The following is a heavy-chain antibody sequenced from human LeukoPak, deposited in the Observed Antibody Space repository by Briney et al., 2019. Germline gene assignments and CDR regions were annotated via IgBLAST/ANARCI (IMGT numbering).Heavy chain of an antibody. CDR2: ISSSSSYI. V-gene: IGHV3-21*01. D-gene: IGHD6-13*01. Sequence: PGRSLRLSCAASGFTFSSYSMNWVRQAPGKGLEWVSSISSSSSYIYYADSVKGRFTISRDNAKNSLYLQMNSLRAEDTAVYYCARVFVKQQQRGAFDIWGQGTMVTVSS. CDR3: ARVFVKQQQRGAFDI. CDR1: GFTFSSYS. J-gene: IGHJ3*02.